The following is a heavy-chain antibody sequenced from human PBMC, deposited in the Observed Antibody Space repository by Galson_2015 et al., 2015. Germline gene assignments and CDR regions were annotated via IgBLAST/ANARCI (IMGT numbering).Heavy chain of an antibody. J-gene: IGHJ6*03. V-gene: IGHV3-21*01. Sequence: LRLSCAASGFTFSSYSMNWVRQAPGKGLEWVSSISSSSSYIYYADSVKGRFTISRDNAKNSLYLQMNSLRAEDTAVYYCARASYIVVVPAAMLSPGYMDVWGKGTTVTVSS. CDR2: ISSSSSYI. D-gene: IGHD2-2*01. CDR1: GFTFSSYS. CDR3: ARASYIVVVPAAMLSPGYMDV.